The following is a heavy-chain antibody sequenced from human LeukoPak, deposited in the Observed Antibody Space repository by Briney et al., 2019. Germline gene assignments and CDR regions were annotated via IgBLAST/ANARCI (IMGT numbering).Heavy chain of an antibody. CDR1: GYTFTGNY. CDR2: INPNTGGT. Sequence: GASVKVSCKTSGYTFTGNYMHWVRQAPGQGLEWMGWINPNTGGTNYAQKFQGRVSMTRDTSISTAYMDLSRLRSDDTAVYYCARDSTPLDYWGQGTLDTVSS. V-gene: IGHV1-2*02. CDR3: ARDSTPLDY. D-gene: IGHD2/OR15-2a*01. J-gene: IGHJ4*02.